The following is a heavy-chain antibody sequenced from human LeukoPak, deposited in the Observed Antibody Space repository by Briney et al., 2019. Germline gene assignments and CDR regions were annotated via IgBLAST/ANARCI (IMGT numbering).Heavy chain of an antibody. CDR2: IKPNSGGT. Sequence: GASVKVSCKASGYTFTGYYMHWVRQAPGQGLEWMGWIKPNSGGTNYAQKFQGRVTMTRDTSISTAYMELSRLRSDDTAVYYCARAINAPYNWFDPWGQGTLVTVSS. CDR3: ARAINAPYNWFDP. V-gene: IGHV1-2*02. CDR1: GYTFTGYY. J-gene: IGHJ5*02.